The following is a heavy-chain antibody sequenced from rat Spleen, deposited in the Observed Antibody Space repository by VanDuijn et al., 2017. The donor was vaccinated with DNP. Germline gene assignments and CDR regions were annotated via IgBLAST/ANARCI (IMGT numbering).Heavy chain of an antibody. CDR1: GFTFSDYY. CDR2: VSYDGGST. J-gene: IGHJ2*01. Sequence: EVQLVESGGGLVQPGGSLKLSCAASGFTFSDYYMAWVRQAPTKGLEWVASVSYDGGSTYYRDSVKGRFTSSRDNARSRLFLQMDSLRSEDTATYYCTTRRDGYWGQGVMVTVSS. D-gene: IGHD1-12*02. CDR3: TTRRDGY. V-gene: IGHV5-20*01.